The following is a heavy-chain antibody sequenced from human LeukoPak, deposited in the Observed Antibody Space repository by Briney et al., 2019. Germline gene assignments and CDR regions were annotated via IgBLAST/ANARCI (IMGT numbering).Heavy chain of an antibody. V-gene: IGHV4-34*01. Sequence: SETPSLTCAVYGGSFSGYYWSWIRQPPGKGLEWIGEINHSGSTNYNPSLKSRVTISVDTSKNQFSLKLSSVTAADTAVYYCARGLTGMGPRTAYYDFWSGYYRVLDYWGQGTLVTVSS. CDR1: GGSFSGYY. J-gene: IGHJ4*02. CDR3: ARGLTGMGPRTAYYDFWSGYYRVLDY. D-gene: IGHD3-3*01. CDR2: INHSGST.